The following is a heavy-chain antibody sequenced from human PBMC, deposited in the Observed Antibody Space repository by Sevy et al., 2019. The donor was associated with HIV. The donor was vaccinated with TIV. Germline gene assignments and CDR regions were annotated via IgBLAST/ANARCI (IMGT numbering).Heavy chain of an antibody. CDR2: IFASSNT. J-gene: IGHJ2*01. V-gene: IGHV3-66*01. CDR1: GITVSSNY. CDR3: ARAVEDYSDSSGWDWYFDL. Sequence: GGSLRLSCAVSGITVSSNYMGWVRQAPGKGLQWVSGIFASSNTHFADSVKGRFSISRDNSKNTRSLQMNSLGAEDTAVYYCARAVEDYSDSSGWDWYFDLWGRGTLVTVSS. D-gene: IGHD3-22*01.